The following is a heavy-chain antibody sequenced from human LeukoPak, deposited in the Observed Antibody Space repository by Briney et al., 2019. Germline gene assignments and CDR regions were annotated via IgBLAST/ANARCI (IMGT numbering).Heavy chain of an antibody. V-gene: IGHV3-9*01. CDR3: AKDASYYGSGSYYNGYYYMDV. J-gene: IGHJ6*03. CDR2: ISWNSGSI. D-gene: IGHD3-10*01. CDR1: GFTFDDYA. Sequence: SLRLSCAASGFTFDDYAMHWVRQAPGKGLEWVSGISWNSGSIGYADSVKGRFTISRDNAKNSLYLQMNSLRAEDTALYYCAKDASYYGSGSYYNGYYYMDVWGKGTTVTISS.